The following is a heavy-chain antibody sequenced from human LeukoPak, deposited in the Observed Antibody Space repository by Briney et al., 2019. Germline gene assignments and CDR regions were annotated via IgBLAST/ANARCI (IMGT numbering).Heavy chain of an antibody. CDR2: IYTSGST. CDR1: GGSISSYY. Sequence: PSETLSLTCTVSGGSISSYYWSWIRQPAGKGLEWIGRIYTSGSTNYNPSLKSRVTMSVDTSKNQFSLKLSSVTAADTAVYYCARDRGYCSSTSCSEWFDPWGQGTLVTVSS. J-gene: IGHJ5*02. CDR3: ARDRGYCSSTSCSEWFDP. V-gene: IGHV4-4*07. D-gene: IGHD2-2*01.